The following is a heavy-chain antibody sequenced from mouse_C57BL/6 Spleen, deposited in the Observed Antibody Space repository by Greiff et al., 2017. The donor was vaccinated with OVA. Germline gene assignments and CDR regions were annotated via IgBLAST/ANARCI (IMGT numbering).Heavy chain of an antibody. CDR2: ISGGGGNT. CDR1: GFTFSSYT. D-gene: IGHD1-1*01. V-gene: IGHV5-9*01. CDR3: ARYYYGSSNGLWYFDV. J-gene: IGHJ1*03. Sequence: DVKLVESGGGLVKPGGSLKLSCAASGFTFSSYTMSWVRQTPEKRLEWVATISGGGGNTYYPDSVKGRFTISRDNAKNTLYLQMSSLRSEDTALYYCARYYYGSSNGLWYFDVWGTGTTVTVSS.